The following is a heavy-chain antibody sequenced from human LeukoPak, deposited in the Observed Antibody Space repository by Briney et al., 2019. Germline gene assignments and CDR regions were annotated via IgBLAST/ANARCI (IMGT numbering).Heavy chain of an antibody. CDR3: ASQFWWAAVVGPSLDC. J-gene: IGHJ4*02. CDR2: TKEVGSEI. D-gene: IGHD2-21*01. CDR1: GFTFSNYA. V-gene: IGHV3-7*05. Sequence: GKSLRLSCAASGFTFSNYAIHWVRQAPGKGLEWVANTKEVGSEIYYVDSVKGRFTISRDNAKNSLYLQMSSLRAEDTAVYYCASQFWWAAVVGPSLDCWGQGSLVTVSS.